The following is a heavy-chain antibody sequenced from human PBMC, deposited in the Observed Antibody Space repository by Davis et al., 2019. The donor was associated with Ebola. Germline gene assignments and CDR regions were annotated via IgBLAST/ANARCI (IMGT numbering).Heavy chain of an antibody. CDR2: IWYDGSNK. V-gene: IGHV3-33*08. J-gene: IGHJ4*02. CDR3: AREVGGEESDY. D-gene: IGHD6-19*01. CDR1: GFTFSSYW. Sequence: PGGSLRLSCAASGFTFSSYWMSWVRQAPGKGLEWVAVIWYDGSNKYYADSVKGRFTISRDNSKNTLYLQMNSLRAEDTAVYYCAREVGGEESDYWGQGTLVTVSS.